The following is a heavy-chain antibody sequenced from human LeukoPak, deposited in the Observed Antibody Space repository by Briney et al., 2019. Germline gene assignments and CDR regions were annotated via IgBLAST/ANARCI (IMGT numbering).Heavy chain of an antibody. D-gene: IGHD5-24*01. CDR1: GYTFTSYY. J-gene: IGHJ4*02. V-gene: IGHV1-46*01. CDR3: ARGPNKNVEMAIGR. CDR2: IDPRSGST. Sequence: ASVKVSCKASGYTFTSYYVHWVRQAPGQGLEWMGIIDPRSGSTNYAQKFQGRVTLTRDTSTCTVYMDLSSLRSEDTAVYYCARGPNKNVEMAIGRWGQGTLVTVSS.